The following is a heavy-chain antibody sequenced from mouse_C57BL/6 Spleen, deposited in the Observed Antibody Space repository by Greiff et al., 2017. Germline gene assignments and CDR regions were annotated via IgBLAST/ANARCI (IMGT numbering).Heavy chain of an antibody. J-gene: IGHJ3*01. CDR3: ARDYYDYTWFAY. Sequence: QVQLQQPGAELVRPGSSVKLSCKASGYTFTSYWMHWVKQRPIQGLEWIGNIDPSDSEPHYNQKFKDKATLTVDKSSSTAYMQLSSLTSEDSSVYDSARDYYDYTWFAYWGQGTLVTVSA. D-gene: IGHD2-4*01. CDR1: GYTFTSYW. CDR2: IDPSDSEP. V-gene: IGHV1-52*01.